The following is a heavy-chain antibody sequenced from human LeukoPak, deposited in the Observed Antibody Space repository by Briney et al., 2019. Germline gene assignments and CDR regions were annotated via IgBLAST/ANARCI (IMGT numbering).Heavy chain of an antibody. CDR2: IYYTGST. CDR3: VKSGGYGLIDY. Sequence: SETLSLTCAVSGSSISGSGYYLGWIRQPPGKGLEWIGNIYYTGSTYYNASLQSRVTISIDMSKNQFSLRLSSVTAADTAMYYCVKSGGYGLIDYWGQGTLVTVSS. CDR1: GSSISGSGYY. V-gene: IGHV4-39*01. J-gene: IGHJ4*02. D-gene: IGHD6-19*01.